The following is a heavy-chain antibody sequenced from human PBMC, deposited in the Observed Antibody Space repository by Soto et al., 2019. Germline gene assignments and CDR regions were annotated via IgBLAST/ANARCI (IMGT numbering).Heavy chain of an antibody. CDR2: FDPEDGET. Sequence: ASVKVTCKVSGYTLTELSMHWVRQAPGKGLEWMGGFDPEDGETIYAQKFQGRVTMTEDTSTDTAYMELSSLRSEDTAVYYCATAQNLLRFLEWLLPSFDYWGQGTLVT. CDR1: GYTLTELS. D-gene: IGHD3-3*01. J-gene: IGHJ4*02. V-gene: IGHV1-24*01. CDR3: ATAQNLLRFLEWLLPSFDY.